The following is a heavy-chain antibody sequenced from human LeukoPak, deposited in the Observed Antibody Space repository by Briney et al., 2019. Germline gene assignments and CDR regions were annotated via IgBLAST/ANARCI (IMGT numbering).Heavy chain of an antibody. CDR2: IRYDGSNK. CDR3: AKSPVGATIDY. V-gene: IGHV3-30*02. Sequence: GGSLRLSCVASGFTFSTSWMSWVRQAPGKGLEWVAFIRYDGSNKYYADSVKGRFTISRDNSKNTLCLQMNSLRAEDTAVYYCAKSPVGATIDYWGQGTLVTVSS. CDR1: GFTFSTSW. D-gene: IGHD1-26*01. J-gene: IGHJ4*02.